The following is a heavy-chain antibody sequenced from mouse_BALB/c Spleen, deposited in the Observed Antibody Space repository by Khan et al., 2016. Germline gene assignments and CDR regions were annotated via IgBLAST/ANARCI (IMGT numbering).Heavy chain of an antibody. CDR1: GYTFTNYG. V-gene: IGHV9-3*02. Sequence: QIQLVQSGPELKKPGETVKISCKASGYTFTNYGMNWVKQAPGKGLKWMGWINTNTGEPTYAEEFKGRFASSLETSASTTYLQINNLKNEDTAIYFRARTGDYPDYARDYWAQGNSVTVSS. D-gene: IGHD2-13*01. CDR2: INTNTGEP. J-gene: IGHJ4*01. CDR3: ARTGDYPDYARDY.